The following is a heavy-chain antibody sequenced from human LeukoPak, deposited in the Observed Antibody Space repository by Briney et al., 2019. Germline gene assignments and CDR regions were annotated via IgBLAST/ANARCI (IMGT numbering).Heavy chain of an antibody. CDR2: ISGSGGST. CDR1: GFTFSSYA. J-gene: IGHJ3*02. Sequence: PGGSLRLSCAASGFTFSSYAMSWVRQAPGKGLEWVSAISGSGGSTYYADSVKGRFTISRDNAKNSLYLQMNSLRAEDTAVYYRARVDRDAFDIWGQGTMVTVSS. V-gene: IGHV3-23*01. CDR3: ARVDRDAFDI.